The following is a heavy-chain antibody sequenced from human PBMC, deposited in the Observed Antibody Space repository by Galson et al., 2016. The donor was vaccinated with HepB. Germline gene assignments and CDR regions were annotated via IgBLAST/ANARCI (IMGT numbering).Heavy chain of an antibody. V-gene: IGHV4-34*01. J-gene: IGHJ2*01. D-gene: IGHD6-13*01. CDR3: ARVDENSTNWPWYFDL. Sequence: ETLSLTCAVYGGSFSAYYWTWIRQPPGKGLEWIGEINHSGITNHNPSPQSRVTISVDTSKNQSSLKLSSVTAADTAVYYCARVDENSTNWPWYFDLWGRGTLVTVSS. CDR2: INHSGIT. CDR1: GGSFSAYY.